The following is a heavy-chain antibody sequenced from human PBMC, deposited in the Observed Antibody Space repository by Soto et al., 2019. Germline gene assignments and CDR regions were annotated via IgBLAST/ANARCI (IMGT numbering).Heavy chain of an antibody. D-gene: IGHD2-15*01. Sequence: EVQLVESGGGLVQPGGSLELSCAASGFTFSASAMHWVRQASGKGLEWVGRIRSNGRTAYAASMQGRFTIYRDDSKKTAYLQLNSLKTDDTAVYYCARLYCSGGSCYPYYFEHWGQGALVTVSA. CDR3: ARLYCSGGSCYPYYFEH. CDR1: GFTFSASA. V-gene: IGHV3-73*02. J-gene: IGHJ4*02. CDR2: IRSNGRT.